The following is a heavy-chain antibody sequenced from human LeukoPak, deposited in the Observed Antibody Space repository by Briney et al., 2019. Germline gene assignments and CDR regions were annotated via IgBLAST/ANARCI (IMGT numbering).Heavy chain of an antibody. CDR1: GFIFSSYV. D-gene: IGHD6-19*01. CDR3: AKPRTTAGTLDYFDY. Sequence: GGALRLSCAATGFIFSSYVMHWVRQASGKGLDWVAFTLSDGSNKYYADSVKGRFTISRDNSKNTLYLQMNSLRPEDTAVYYCAKPRTTAGTLDYFDYWGQGTLVTVSS. J-gene: IGHJ4*02. CDR2: TLSDGSNK. V-gene: IGHV3-30*02.